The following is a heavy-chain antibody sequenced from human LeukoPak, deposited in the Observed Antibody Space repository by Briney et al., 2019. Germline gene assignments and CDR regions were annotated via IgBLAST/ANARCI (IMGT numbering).Heavy chain of an antibody. J-gene: IGHJ6*03. Sequence: SETLSLTCAVYGGSFSGYYWSWIRQPPGKGLEWIGEINHSGSTNYNPSLKSRVTISVDTSKNQFSPKLSSVTAADTAVYYCARWVVAADYYYYMDVWGKGTTVTVSS. V-gene: IGHV4-34*01. D-gene: IGHD2-15*01. CDR2: INHSGST. CDR1: GGSFSGYY. CDR3: ARWVVAADYYYYMDV.